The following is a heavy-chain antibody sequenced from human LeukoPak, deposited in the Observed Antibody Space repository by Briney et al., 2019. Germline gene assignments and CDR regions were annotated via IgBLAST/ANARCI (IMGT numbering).Heavy chain of an antibody. CDR3: ARDIVATIGRSYYYYYGMDV. D-gene: IGHD5-12*01. V-gene: IGHV4-34*01. CDR2: INHSGST. CDR1: GGSFSGYY. J-gene: IGHJ6*02. Sequence: SETLSLTCAVYGGSFSGYYWSWIRQPPGKGLEWIGEINHSGSTNYNPSLKSRVTISVDTSKNQLSLKLSSVTAADTAVYYCARDIVATIGRSYYYYYGMDVWGQGTTVTVSS.